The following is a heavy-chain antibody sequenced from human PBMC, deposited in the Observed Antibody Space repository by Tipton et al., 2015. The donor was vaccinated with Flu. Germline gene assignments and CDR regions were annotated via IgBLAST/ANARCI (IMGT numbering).Heavy chain of an antibody. Sequence: TLSLTCSVSGGSVSSASYYWNWIRQPAGKGLEWIGRAYSSGNSHYDPSLKSRVTISVDTSKNQLSLRLTSVTAADTAVYYCARALNSGREYTFDIWGRGTVVTVSS. CDR2: AYSSGNS. CDR1: GGSVSSASYY. D-gene: IGHD1-26*01. J-gene: IGHJ3*02. V-gene: IGHV4-61*02. CDR3: ARALNSGREYTFDI.